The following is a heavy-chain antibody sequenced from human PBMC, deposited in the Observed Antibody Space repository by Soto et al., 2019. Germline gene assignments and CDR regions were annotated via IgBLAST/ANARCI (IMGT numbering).Heavy chain of an antibody. D-gene: IGHD2-2*02. V-gene: IGHV4-31*03. CDR3: ARGLGCSSTSCYTINWFDP. Sequence: TLSLTCTVSGGSISSGGYYWSWIRQHPGKGLEWIGYIYYSGSTYYNPSLKSRVTISVDTSKNQFSLKLSSVTAADTAVYYCARGLGCSSTSCYTINWFDPWGQGTLVTVSS. CDR1: GGSISSGGYY. CDR2: IYYSGST. J-gene: IGHJ5*02.